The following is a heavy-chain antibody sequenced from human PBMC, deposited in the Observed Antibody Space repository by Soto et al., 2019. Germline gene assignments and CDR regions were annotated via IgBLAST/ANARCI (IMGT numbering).Heavy chain of an antibody. CDR3: VRDSYCSSTSCYDGY. CDR2: VSYDGSEI. CDR1: GFTFSDYG. Sequence: QVQLVESGGGVVQPGRSLRLSCAASGFTFSDYGMHWVRQAPGKGLEWVAVVSYDGSEIYYAESVKGRFTISRYNSKNTLYLQMSSLRREDTAVYYCVRDSYCSSTSCYDGYGGQGTLVTVSS. J-gene: IGHJ4*02. D-gene: IGHD2-2*01. V-gene: IGHV3-30*03.